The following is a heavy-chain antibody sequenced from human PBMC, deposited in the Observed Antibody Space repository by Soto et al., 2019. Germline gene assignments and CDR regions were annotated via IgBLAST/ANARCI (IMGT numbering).Heavy chain of an antibody. CDR2: IYSXGST. J-gene: IGHJ4*02. V-gene: IGHV4-59*08. D-gene: IGHD1-26*01. CDR3: ATLIPHMGNRY. Sequence: PXXSLSLTCTLSGCSISSCYSNSGRQPPGKGLESLXYIYSXGSTHSPPSLXXRVTISVXXYKTPFSLKMSSVTAADTAVYYCATLIPHMGNRYWGQGTMVTVSS. CDR1: GCSISSCY.